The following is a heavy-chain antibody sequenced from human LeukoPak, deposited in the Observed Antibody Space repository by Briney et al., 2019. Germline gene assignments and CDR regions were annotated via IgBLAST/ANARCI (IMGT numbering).Heavy chain of an antibody. D-gene: IGHD3-10*01. CDR3: ARVEKRAMVRGVSCRWFDP. CDR2: MNPNSGNT. Sequence: ASVKVSCKASGYTFTSYDINWVRQATGQGLEWMGRMNPNSGNTGYAQKLQGRVTMTRNTSISTAYMELSSLRSEDTAVYYCARVEKRAMVRGVSCRWFDPWGQGTLVTVSS. V-gene: IGHV1-8*01. CDR1: GYTFTSYD. J-gene: IGHJ5*02.